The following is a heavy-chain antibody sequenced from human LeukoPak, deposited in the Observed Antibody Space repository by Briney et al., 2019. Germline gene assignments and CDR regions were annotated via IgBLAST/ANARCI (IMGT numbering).Heavy chain of an antibody. D-gene: IGHD3-16*01. CDR3: ARDRGSSMDY. Sequence: PSETLSLTCTVSGGSISSGSYFWSWIRQPAGKGLEWIGRINTSGSTNYNPSLKSRVTMSVDTSKNQFSLKLSSVTAADTAVYYCARDRGSSMDYWGQGTLVTVSS. V-gene: IGHV4-61*02. J-gene: IGHJ4*02. CDR2: INTSGST. CDR1: GGSISSGSYF.